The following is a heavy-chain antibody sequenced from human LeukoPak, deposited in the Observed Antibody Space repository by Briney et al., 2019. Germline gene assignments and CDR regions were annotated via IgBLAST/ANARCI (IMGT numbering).Heavy chain of an antibody. CDR1: GFTFSSYW. J-gene: IGHJ4*02. Sequence: GGSLRLSCAASGFTFSSYWMSWVRQAPGKGLEWVANIKQDGSRIHYVDSVKGRFTISRDNAKNSPYLQMNSLRAEDTAVYYCARDPGIAAAGTVGYFDFWGQGTLVTVSS. D-gene: IGHD6-13*01. V-gene: IGHV3-7*01. CDR3: ARDPGIAAAGTVGYFDF. CDR2: IKQDGSRI.